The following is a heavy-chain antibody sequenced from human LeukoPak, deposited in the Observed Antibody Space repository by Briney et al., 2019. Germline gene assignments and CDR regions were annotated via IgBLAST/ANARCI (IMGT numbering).Heavy chain of an antibody. Sequence: SETLSLTCTVSGGSINSGTYYWSWIRQPAGKGLEWIGRIYTRGSTNYNPSLKSRVTISVDTSKNQFSLKLSSVSAADTAVYYCARTTEGGYTYDYFYYYYMDVWGKGTTVTISS. V-gene: IGHV4-61*02. CDR3: ARTTEGGYTYDYFYYYYMDV. CDR2: IYTRGST. CDR1: GGSINSGTYY. D-gene: IGHD5-18*01. J-gene: IGHJ6*03.